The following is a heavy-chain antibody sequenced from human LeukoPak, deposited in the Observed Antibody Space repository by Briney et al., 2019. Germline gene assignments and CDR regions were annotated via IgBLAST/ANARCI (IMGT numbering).Heavy chain of an antibody. CDR2: INPSGGST. D-gene: IGHD1-1*01. V-gene: IGHV1-46*01. CDR1: GYIFTSSY. Sequence: ASVKVSCKASGYIFTSSYIHWVRQATRQGLEWMGMINPSGGSTGYAQKFQGRVTMTRDMSTSTVYMELSSLRSEDTAVFYCARRAQVERRHSQFDYWGQGTLVTVSS. CDR3: ARRAQVERRHSQFDY. J-gene: IGHJ4*02.